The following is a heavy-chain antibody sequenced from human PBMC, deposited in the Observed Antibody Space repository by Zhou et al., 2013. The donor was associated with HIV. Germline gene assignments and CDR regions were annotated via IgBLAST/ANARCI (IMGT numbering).Heavy chain of an antibody. CDR1: GYTFTRYL. Sequence: QVQLVQSGAEVKKPGASVRISCKASGYTFTRYLIHWVRQAPGQGLEWMGYISAYNGNTKIAQKFQDRVTVNTDTSTNTAYMELTSLTSDDTAVYFCSRAGWFGKFLHYSDLWGRGTLVTVSS. D-gene: IGHD3-10*01. CDR3: SRAGWFGKFLHYSDL. J-gene: IGHJ2*01. V-gene: IGHV1-18*04. CDR2: ISAYNGNT.